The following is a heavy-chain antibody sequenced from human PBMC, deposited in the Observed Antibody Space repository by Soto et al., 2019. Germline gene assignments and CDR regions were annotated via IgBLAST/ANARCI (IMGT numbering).Heavy chain of an antibody. Sequence: EVQLVESGGGLVQPGGSLRLSCAASGFTVSSNYMSWVRQAPGKGLEWVSVIYSGGSTYYADSVKGRFTISRDNSKNTLYLQMNSLRAADTAVYYCARDQGGIAVAGTFDYWGQGTLVTVSS. D-gene: IGHD6-19*01. J-gene: IGHJ4*02. V-gene: IGHV3-66*01. CDR2: IYSGGST. CDR3: ARDQGGIAVAGTFDY. CDR1: GFTVSSNY.